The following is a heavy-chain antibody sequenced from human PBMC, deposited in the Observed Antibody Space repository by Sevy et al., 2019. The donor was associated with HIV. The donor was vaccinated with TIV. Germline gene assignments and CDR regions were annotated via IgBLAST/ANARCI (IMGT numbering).Heavy chain of an antibody. J-gene: IGHJ6*02. CDR2: IRSKANSYAT. Sequence: GGSLRLSCAASGFTFSGSAMHWVRQASGKGLEWVGRIRSKANSYATAYAASVKGRFTISRDDSKNTAYLQMNSLKTEDTAVYYCTGSIMITFGGVIVPAYYYGMYVWGQGTTVTVSS. V-gene: IGHV3-73*01. D-gene: IGHD3-16*02. CDR3: TGSIMITFGGVIVPAYYYGMYV. CDR1: GFTFSGSA.